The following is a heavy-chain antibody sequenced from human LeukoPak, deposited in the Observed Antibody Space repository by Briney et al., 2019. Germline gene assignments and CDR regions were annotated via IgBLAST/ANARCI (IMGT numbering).Heavy chain of an antibody. J-gene: IGHJ1*01. V-gene: IGHV3-30*02. CDR2: IRYDGNNE. D-gene: IGHD4-17*01. CDR1: GFNFRSYG. CDR3: VKDAYSGDFGEYFHH. Sequence: GESLRPSCAASGFNFRSYGMHWVRQAPGSGLEWVAFIRYDGNNEDYVDFVKGRFTISRDNSRNALYLQMDSLRVDDTALYYCVKDAYSGDFGEYFHHWGQGTLVTVAS.